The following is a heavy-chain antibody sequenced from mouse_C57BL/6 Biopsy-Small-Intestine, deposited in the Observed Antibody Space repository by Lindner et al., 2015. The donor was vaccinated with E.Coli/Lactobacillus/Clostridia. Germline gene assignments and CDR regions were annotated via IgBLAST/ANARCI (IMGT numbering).Heavy chain of an antibody. V-gene: IGHV1-84*02. J-gene: IGHJ4*01. Sequence: SVKVSCKASGYTFIDHDINWVRQASGQGLEWMGWMNSNSGNTGYAQKFYDRVTMTRDTSTSTAYMELGGLTLDDTAVYYCARGSGAGGRDWFDPWGQGTRVTVSS. CDR2: MNSNSGNT. CDR3: ARGSGAGGRDWFDP. D-gene: IGHD3-1*01. CDR1: GYTFIDHD.